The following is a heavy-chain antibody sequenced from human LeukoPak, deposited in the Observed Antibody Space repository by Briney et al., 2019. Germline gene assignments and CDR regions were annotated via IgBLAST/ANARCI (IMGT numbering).Heavy chain of an antibody. J-gene: IGHJ3*02. CDR2: IWYDGSNK. CDR1: GFTFSSYG. V-gene: IGHV3-33*01. D-gene: IGHD3-22*01. CDR3: ARDRRDYHDSSGYYPSNAFDI. Sequence: GGSLRLSCAASGFTFSSYGMHWVRQAPGKGLEWVAVIWYDGSNKYYADSVKGRFTISRDNSKNTLYLQMNSLRAEDTAVYYCARDRRDYHDSSGYYPSNAFDIWGQGTRSPSLQ.